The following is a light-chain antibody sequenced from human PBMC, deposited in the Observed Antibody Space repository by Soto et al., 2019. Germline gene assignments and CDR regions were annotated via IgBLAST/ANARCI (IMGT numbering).Light chain of an antibody. J-gene: IGKJ2*01. CDR3: QQYNIFPYT. V-gene: IGKV1-5*03. CDR1: QSISSW. CDR2: KAS. Sequence: DIQMTQSPSTLSASVGDRVTITCRASQSISSWLAWYQQKPGKAPKLLIYKASSLESGVPSSFSVSGSGTEFTLTISSLQPDDFATYYCQQYNIFPYTFGQGTKLEIK.